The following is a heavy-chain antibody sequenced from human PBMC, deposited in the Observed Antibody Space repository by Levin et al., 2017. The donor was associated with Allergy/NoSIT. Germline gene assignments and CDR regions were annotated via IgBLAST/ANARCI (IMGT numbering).Heavy chain of an antibody. J-gene: IGHJ5*02. CDR3: ARGLDSSRSSRWFDP. Sequence: SETLSLTCAVYGGSFSGYYWSWIRQPPGKGLEWIGEINHSGSTNYNPSLKSRVTISVDTSKNQFSLKLSSVTAADTAVYYCARGLDSSRSSRWFDPWGQGTLVTVSS. CDR1: GGSFSGYY. CDR2: INHSGST. D-gene: IGHD6-13*01. V-gene: IGHV4-34*01.